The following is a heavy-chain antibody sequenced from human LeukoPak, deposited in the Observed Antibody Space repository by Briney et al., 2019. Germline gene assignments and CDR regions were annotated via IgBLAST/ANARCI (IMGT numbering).Heavy chain of an antibody. J-gene: IGHJ2*01. D-gene: IGHD7-27*01. CDR1: GYSFTNHW. V-gene: IGHV5-51*01. Sequence: GESLKISFKGSGYSFTNHWIGWVRQMPGKGLEWMGIIQPGDSETRYSPPFQGQVTISADKSISTAYVQWSSLKASDTAMYYCARLAGDWYFDLWGRGTLVTVSS. CDR2: IQPGDSET. CDR3: ARLAGDWYFDL.